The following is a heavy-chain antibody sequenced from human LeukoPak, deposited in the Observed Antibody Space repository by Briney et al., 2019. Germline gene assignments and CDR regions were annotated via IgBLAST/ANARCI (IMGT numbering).Heavy chain of an antibody. Sequence: GASVKVSCKASGYTFTSYGISWVRQAPGQGLEWMGGIIPIFGTANYAQKFQGRVTITADKSTSTAYMELSSLRSEDTAVYYCARLGYYGSGSYTDDAFDIWGQGTMVTVSS. CDR1: GYTFTSYG. V-gene: IGHV1-69*06. CDR3: ARLGYYGSGSYTDDAFDI. CDR2: IIPIFGTA. J-gene: IGHJ3*02. D-gene: IGHD3-10*01.